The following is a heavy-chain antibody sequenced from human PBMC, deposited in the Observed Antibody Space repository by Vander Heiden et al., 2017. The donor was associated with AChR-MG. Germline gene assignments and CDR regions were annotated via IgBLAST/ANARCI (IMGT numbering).Heavy chain of an antibody. Sequence: SSGGYYWSWIRQHPGKGLEWIGYIYYSGSTYYNPSLKSRVTISVDTSKNQFSLKLSSVTAADTAVYYCARVAKTLEWFYPTNPVRDAFDIWGQGTMVTVSS. CDR3: ARVAKTLEWFYPTNPVRDAFDI. CDR2: IYYSGST. D-gene: IGHD3-3*01. CDR1: SSGGYY. J-gene: IGHJ3*02. V-gene: IGHV4-31*02.